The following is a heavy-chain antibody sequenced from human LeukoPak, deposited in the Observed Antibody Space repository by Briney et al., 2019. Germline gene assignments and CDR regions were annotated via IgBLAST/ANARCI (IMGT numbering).Heavy chain of an antibody. V-gene: IGHV4-59*01. CDR1: GGSISSYY. J-gene: IGHJ4*02. Sequence: SETLSLTCTVSGGSISSYYWSWIRQPPRKGLEWIGYIYYSGSTNYNPSLKSRVTISVDTSKNQFSLKLSSVTAADTAVYYCAGGYDSSYFDYWGQGTLVTVSS. D-gene: IGHD5-12*01. CDR3: AGGYDSSYFDY. CDR2: IYYSGST.